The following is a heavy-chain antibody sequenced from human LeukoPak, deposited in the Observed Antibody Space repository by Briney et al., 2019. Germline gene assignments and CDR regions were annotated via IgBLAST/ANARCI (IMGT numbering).Heavy chain of an antibody. CDR2: IYPGDSDT. D-gene: IGHD1-26*01. J-gene: IGHJ4*02. V-gene: IGHV5-51*01. CDR3: AREGEVGVHYFDY. CDR1: GYSFTSYW. Sequence: GEALKISCQGSGYSFTSYWIACVRQMPGKGLEWMGIIYPGDSDTRYSPSFQGQVTFSADKSISTAYLQWSSLKASDTAMYYCAREGEVGVHYFDYWGQGTLVTVSS.